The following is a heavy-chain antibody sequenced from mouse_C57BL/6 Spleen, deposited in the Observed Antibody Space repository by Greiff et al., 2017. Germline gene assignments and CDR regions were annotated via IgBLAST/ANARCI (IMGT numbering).Heavy chain of an antibody. V-gene: IGHV1-26*01. CDR1: GYTFTDYY. CDR2: INPNNGGT. J-gene: IGHJ2*01. CDR3: ANIYGYDAGFDY. Sequence: EVQLQQSGPELVKPGASVKISCKASGYTFTDYYMNWVKQSHGKSLEWIGDINPNNGGTSYNQKFKGKDTLTVDKSSSTAYMELRSLTSEDSAVYYCANIYGYDAGFDYWGQGTTLTVSS. D-gene: IGHD2-2*01.